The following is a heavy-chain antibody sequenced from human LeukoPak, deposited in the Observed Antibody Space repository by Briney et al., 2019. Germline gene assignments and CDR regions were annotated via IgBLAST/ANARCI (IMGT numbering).Heavy chain of an antibody. D-gene: IGHD5-12*01. CDR2: INRDGSST. CDR3: ATDREYSQEP. CDR1: GFTFRTSW. Sequence: GGSLRLSCAASGFTFRTSWMRWVRHAPGKGLMWVSFINRDGSSTNYADSVKGRFTISRDNAKNTLYLQMNRLRDEDTAVYYCATDREYSQEPWGQGTLVTVSS. J-gene: IGHJ5*02. V-gene: IGHV3-74*01.